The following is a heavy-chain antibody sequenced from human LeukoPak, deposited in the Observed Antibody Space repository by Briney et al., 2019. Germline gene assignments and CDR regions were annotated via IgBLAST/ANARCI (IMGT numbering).Heavy chain of an antibody. Sequence: WEFLKISSNTSGYSFNSYWIGWVRQMPGKGLEWMGINSSSDSDTSYSPSFQGQVTISADRSITTAYLQWRSLGAADTAMYYCARRLKSAQVGTSDYWGQGTLVTVSS. CDR1: GYSFNSYW. J-gene: IGHJ4*02. D-gene: IGHD1-1*01. CDR3: ARRLKSAQVGTSDY. V-gene: IGHV5-51*01. CDR2: NSSSDSDT.